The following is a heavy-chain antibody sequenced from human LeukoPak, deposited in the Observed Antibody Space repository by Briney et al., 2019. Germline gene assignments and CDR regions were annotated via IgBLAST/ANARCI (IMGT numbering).Heavy chain of an antibody. V-gene: IGHV3-7*01. CDR2: INPDGSKV. D-gene: IGHD2-15*01. Sequence: GGSLRPSCAAYGFTFSNSWMTWVRQAPGKDLEWVATINPDGSKVAYVGSVKGRFTISRDNAKNSVYLQMSSLRVEETGVSYCARDRGYSSFDYWGQGALVAVSS. CDR3: ARDRGYSSFDY. J-gene: IGHJ4*02. CDR1: GFTFSNSW.